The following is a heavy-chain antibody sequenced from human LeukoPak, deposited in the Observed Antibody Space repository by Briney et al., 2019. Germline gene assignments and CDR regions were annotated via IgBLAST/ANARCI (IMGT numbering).Heavy chain of an antibody. CDR1: GFTFSNYA. CDR2: ISGSGGST. V-gene: IGHV3-23*01. CDR3: ASGSPSGGILLPLAY. D-gene: IGHD2-15*01. Sequence: PGGTLRLSCAASGFTFSNYAMSWVRQAPGKGLEWVSSISGSGGSTYYADSVKGRFTISRDNSKNTLYLQMNSLRAEDTAVYYCASGSPSGGILLPLAYWGQGTLVTVSS. J-gene: IGHJ4*02.